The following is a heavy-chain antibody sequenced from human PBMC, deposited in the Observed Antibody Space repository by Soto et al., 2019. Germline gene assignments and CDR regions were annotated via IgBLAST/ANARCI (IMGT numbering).Heavy chain of an antibody. CDR2: IYYSGST. Sequence: QVQLQESGPGLVKPSQTLSLTCTVSGGSISSGGYYWSWIRQHPGKGLEWIGYIYYSGSTYYNPSLKSRVTISVDTSKNQFSLKLSSVTAADTAVYYWAREIVATTADPYYFDYWGQGTLVTVSS. J-gene: IGHJ4*02. D-gene: IGHD5-12*01. CDR3: AREIVATTADPYYFDY. CDR1: GGSISSGGYY. V-gene: IGHV4-31*03.